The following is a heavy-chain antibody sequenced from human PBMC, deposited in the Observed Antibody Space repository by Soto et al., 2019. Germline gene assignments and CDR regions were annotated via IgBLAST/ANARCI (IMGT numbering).Heavy chain of an antibody. CDR3: ARAGVTPDFFDY. D-gene: IGHD2-21*02. CDR2: FESGGSI. J-gene: IGHJ4*02. CDR1: GFSVRTNY. V-gene: IGHV3-53*01. Sequence: PGGSLRLSCAASGFSVRTNYMSWVRQAPGKGLEWVSVFESGGSIYYADSVKGRFIISRDYAKNTVYLQMNSLRAEDTAVYYCARAGVTPDFFDYWGQGTLVTAPQ.